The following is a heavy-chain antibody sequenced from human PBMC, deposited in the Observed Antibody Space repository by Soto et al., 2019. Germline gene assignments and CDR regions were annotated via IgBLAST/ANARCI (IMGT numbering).Heavy chain of an antibody. CDR3: ARGRLRFLEWSPPYFDY. CDR1: GGSFSGYY. D-gene: IGHD3-3*01. V-gene: IGHV4-34*01. J-gene: IGHJ4*02. Sequence: SETLSLTCAVYGGSFSGYYWSWIRQPPGKGLEWIGEINHSGSTNYNPSLKSRVTISVDTSKNQFSLKLSSVTAADTAVYYCARGRLRFLEWSPPYFDYWGQGTLVTVPQ. CDR2: INHSGST.